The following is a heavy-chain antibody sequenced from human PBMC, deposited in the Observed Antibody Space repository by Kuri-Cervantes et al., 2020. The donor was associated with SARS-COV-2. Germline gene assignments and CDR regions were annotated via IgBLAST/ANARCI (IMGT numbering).Heavy chain of an antibody. J-gene: IGHJ6*02. D-gene: IGHD2-2*01. Sequence: ASVKVSCKASGYTFTSYGISWVRQAPGQGLEWMGWISAYNGNTNYAQKLLGRVTMTTDTSTSTAYMELRSLRSDDTAVYYCARVVPAAINGMDVWCQGTTVTVSS. CDR2: ISAYNGNT. V-gene: IGHV1-18*04. CDR1: GYTFTSYG. CDR3: ARVVPAAINGMDV.